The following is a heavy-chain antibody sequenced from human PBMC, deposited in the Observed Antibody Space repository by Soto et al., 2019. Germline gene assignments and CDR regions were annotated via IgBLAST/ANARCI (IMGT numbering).Heavy chain of an antibody. Sequence: VQLVESGGGVVQPGRSLRLTCAASGFIFSGSGMHWVRQAPGKGLEWVALVSNDGIRKYYGDSVKGRFTIPRDNAENTLYLQMNSLRAEDTAVYYCARWVGGSMYDNSGKYDSWGQGTLVTVSS. CDR1: GFIFSGSG. CDR2: VSNDGIRK. CDR3: ARWVGGSMYDNSGKYDS. J-gene: IGHJ5*01. D-gene: IGHD3-22*01. V-gene: IGHV3-30*03.